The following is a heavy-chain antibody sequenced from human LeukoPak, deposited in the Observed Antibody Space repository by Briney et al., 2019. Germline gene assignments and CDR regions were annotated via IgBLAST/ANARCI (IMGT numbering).Heavy chain of an antibody. D-gene: IGHD3-10*01. CDR2: INPNSGGT. CDR1: GYTFTSYY. Sequence: ASVKVSCKASGYTFTSYYMHWVRQAPGQGLEWMGWINPNSGGTNYAQKFQGRVTMTRDTSISTAYMELSSLRSEDTAVYYCARDDPYYGSGSYYNKYYYYYMDVWGKGTTVTISS. V-gene: IGHV1-2*02. J-gene: IGHJ6*03. CDR3: ARDDPYYGSGSYYNKYYYYYMDV.